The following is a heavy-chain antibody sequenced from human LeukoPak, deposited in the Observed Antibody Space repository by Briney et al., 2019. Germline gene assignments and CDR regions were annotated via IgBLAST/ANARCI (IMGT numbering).Heavy chain of an antibody. V-gene: IGHV4-34*01. CDR3: ARGGFVVVQGAFDI. CDR2: INHSGST. CDR1: GGSFSGYY. Sequence: SETLSLTCAVYGGSFSGYYWSWIRQPPGKGLEWIGEINHSGSTNYNPSLKSRVTISVDTSKNQFSLKLSSVTAADTAVYYCARGGFVVVQGAFDIWGQGTMVTVSS. D-gene: IGHD2-15*01. J-gene: IGHJ3*02.